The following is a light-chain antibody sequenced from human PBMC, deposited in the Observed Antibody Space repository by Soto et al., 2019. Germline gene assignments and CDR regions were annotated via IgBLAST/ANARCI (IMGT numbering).Light chain of an antibody. CDR3: SSYSSSSSVV. CDR2: DVS. V-gene: IGLV2-14*03. J-gene: IGLJ2*01. Sequence: QSVLTQPASVSGSPGQSITISCTGTSSDVGGYNYVSWYQQRPGKAPKLMIYDVSNRPSGVSNRFSGSKSGNTASLTISGLQAEDEGDYYCSSYSSSSSVVFGGGTKVTVL. CDR1: SSDVGGYNY.